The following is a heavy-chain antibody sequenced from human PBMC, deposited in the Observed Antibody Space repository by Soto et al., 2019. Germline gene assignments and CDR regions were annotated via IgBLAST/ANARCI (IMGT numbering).Heavy chain of an antibody. J-gene: IGHJ4*02. CDR1: GFTFSDYA. CDR3: ERKGGSFYAPFDY. CDR2: IRGTDGTT. D-gene: IGHD1-26*01. Sequence: GGSLRLSCAASGFTFSDYAMSWVRQAPGKGLEWVSTIRGTDGTTYYADSVKGRLTISRDNSKNMLYLQMNSLRAEDAAIYYCERKGGSFYAPFDYWGQGNLVTVSS. V-gene: IGHV3-23*01.